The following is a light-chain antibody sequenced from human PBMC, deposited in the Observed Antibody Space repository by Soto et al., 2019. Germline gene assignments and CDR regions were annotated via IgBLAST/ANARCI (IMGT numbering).Light chain of an antibody. Sequence: EIVMTQSPASLSVSPGESVTLSCRASQSVASNLAWYQQKPGQAPRLLIYGTSTRATGVPARFSGSGSGTDFTLTISRLEPEDFALYYCQQYHTSPLTFGQGTKVDIK. CDR1: QSVASN. CDR3: QQYHTSPLT. CDR2: GTS. J-gene: IGKJ1*01. V-gene: IGKV3-15*01.